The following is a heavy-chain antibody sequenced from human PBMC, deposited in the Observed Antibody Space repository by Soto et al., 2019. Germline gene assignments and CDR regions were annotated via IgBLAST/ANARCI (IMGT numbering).Heavy chain of an antibody. CDR1: GFTFSSYG. Sequence: QVQLVESGGGVVQPGRSLRLSCAASGFTFSSYGMHWVRQAPGKGLEWVAVISYDGSNKYYADSVKGRFTISRDNSKNTLYLQMNSLRADDTAVYYCAKDDGRLQYHWYFDLWGRGTLVTVSS. D-gene: IGHD5-12*01. CDR2: ISYDGSNK. CDR3: AKDDGRLQYHWYFDL. V-gene: IGHV3-30*18. J-gene: IGHJ2*01.